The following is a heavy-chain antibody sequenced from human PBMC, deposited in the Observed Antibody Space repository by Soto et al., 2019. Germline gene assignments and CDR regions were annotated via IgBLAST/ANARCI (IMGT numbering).Heavy chain of an antibody. Sequence: QVQLQESGPGLVKPSQTLSLTCTVSGGSISSGGYYWSWIRQHPGKGLEWIGNIYYTGSTYYNPSLKSRVXISXDXSKDQFSLKLTSVTAADTAVYYCARVDRYYYFGMDVWGQGTTVTVSS. V-gene: IGHV4-31*03. J-gene: IGHJ6*02. CDR3: ARVDRYYYFGMDV. CDR1: GGSISSGGYY. CDR2: IYYTGST.